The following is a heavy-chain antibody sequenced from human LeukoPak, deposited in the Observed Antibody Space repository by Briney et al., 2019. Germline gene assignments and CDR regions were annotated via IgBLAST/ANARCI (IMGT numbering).Heavy chain of an antibody. D-gene: IGHD4-17*01. CDR3: ARDPAGDYDFHY. Sequence: GGSLRLSCAASGFSFSDYGMNWVRRAPGKGLEWLSHINSNGAVISYADSVKGGLTISRETAKRSLYLQMNSLKMEDRAIYFCARDPAGDYDFHYWGQGTLVTVSS. J-gene: IGHJ4*02. CDR2: INSNGAVI. CDR1: GFSFSDYG. V-gene: IGHV3-48*01.